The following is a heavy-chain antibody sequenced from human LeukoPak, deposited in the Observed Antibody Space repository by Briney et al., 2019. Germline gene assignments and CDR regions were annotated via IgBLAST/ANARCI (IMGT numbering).Heavy chain of an antibody. CDR1: GGSISSSSYY. D-gene: IGHD3-10*01. Sequence: SETLSLTCTVSGGSISSSSYYWGWIRQPPGKGLEWIGSIYYSGSTYYNPSLKSRVTISVDTSKNQFSLKLSSVTAADTAVYYCARVKLVRGLSFDYWGQGTLVTVSS. V-gene: IGHV4-39*07. J-gene: IGHJ4*02. CDR2: IYYSGST. CDR3: ARVKLVRGLSFDY.